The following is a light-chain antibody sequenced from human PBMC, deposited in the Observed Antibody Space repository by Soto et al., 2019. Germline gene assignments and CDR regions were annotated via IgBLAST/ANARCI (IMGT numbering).Light chain of an antibody. CDR1: QGIRTD. Sequence: DIQMTQSPSSLSASVGDRVTITCRARQGIRTDLDWYQQKPGKAPKRLIYSASSLQSGVPSRFSGSGSGTEFTLTISSLQPADSATYFCLQYNTYPPWTFGQGTKVEIK. CDR3: LQYNTYPPWT. V-gene: IGKV1-17*01. J-gene: IGKJ1*01. CDR2: SAS.